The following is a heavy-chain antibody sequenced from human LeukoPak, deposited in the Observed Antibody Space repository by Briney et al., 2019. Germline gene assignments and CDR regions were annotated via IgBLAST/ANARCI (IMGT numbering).Heavy chain of an antibody. CDR1: GFTFSIYW. D-gene: IGHD6-19*01. V-gene: IGHV3-74*01. CDR3: ARATRIYSSGWYYSFDY. CDR2: INSDGSST. J-gene: IGHJ4*02. Sequence: PGGSLRLSCAASGFTFSIYWMHWVRQAPGKGLVWVSRINSDGSSTAYVDSVKGRFTISRDNAKNTLYLHMNSLRAEDTAVYYCARATRIYSSGWYYSFDYWGQGTLVTVSS.